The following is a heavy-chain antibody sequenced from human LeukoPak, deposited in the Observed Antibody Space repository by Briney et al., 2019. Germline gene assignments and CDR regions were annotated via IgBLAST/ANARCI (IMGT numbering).Heavy chain of an antibody. V-gene: IGHV1-18*01. CDR3: ARIYYYDSSGYPDY. D-gene: IGHD3-22*01. CDR1: GYTFTIYG. CDR2: ISAYNGNT. J-gene: IGHJ4*02. Sequence: ASVSVSFKASGYTFTIYGISWVRQAPGQGVEWMGWISAYNGNTNYTQKLQGRVTMTTDTSTSTAYMELRSLRSDDTAVYYCARIYYYDSSGYPDYWGQGTLVTVSS.